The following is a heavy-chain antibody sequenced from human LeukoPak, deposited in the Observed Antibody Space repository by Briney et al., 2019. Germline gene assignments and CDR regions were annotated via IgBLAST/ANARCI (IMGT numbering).Heavy chain of an antibody. J-gene: IGHJ4*02. CDR3: ARSRARINYYESSGSESNFDY. CDR2: INPNSGGT. Sequence: ASVKVSCKASGYTFTGYYMHWVRQAPGQGLEWMGWINPNSGGTNYAQKFQGRVTLTRDTSISTAHMELSRLRSDDTAVYYCARSRARINYYESSGSESNFDYWGQGTLVTVSS. CDR1: GYTFTGYY. D-gene: IGHD3-22*01. V-gene: IGHV1-2*02.